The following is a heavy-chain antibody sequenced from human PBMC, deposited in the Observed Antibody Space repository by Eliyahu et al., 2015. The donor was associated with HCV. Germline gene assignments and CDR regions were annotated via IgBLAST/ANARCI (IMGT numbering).Heavy chain of an antibody. Sequence: EVQLVESGGALVQPGGSLRLSCAASGFTFNTYYMNWVRQAPGKGLEWVSYISSSSSNIYYADSVKGRFTISRDNAKNSLYLQMNSLRDEDTAVYYCARPPYESSGYSRPFDVWGQGTMVTVSS. CDR2: ISSSSSNI. CDR3: ARPPYESSGYSRPFDV. CDR1: GFTFNTYY. V-gene: IGHV3-48*02. J-gene: IGHJ3*01. D-gene: IGHD3-22*01.